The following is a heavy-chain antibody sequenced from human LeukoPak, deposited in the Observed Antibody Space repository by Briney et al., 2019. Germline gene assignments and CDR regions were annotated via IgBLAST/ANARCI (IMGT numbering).Heavy chain of an antibody. CDR2: ISWNGVST. V-gene: IGHV3-43*01. D-gene: IGHD6-6*01. J-gene: IGHJ4*02. CDR1: GFTFSSYG. Sequence: GGSLRLSCAASGFTFSSYGMSWVRQAPGKGLEWVSLISWNGVSTYFADSVKGRFTISRDNSKNSLYLQMNSLRTEDTALYYCAKERGSSGYFDYWGQGTLVTVSS. CDR3: AKERGSSGYFDY.